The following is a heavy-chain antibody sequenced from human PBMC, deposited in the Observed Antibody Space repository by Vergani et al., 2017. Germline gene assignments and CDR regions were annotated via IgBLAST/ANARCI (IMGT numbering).Heavy chain of an antibody. V-gene: IGHV4-4*07. CDR2: IYTSGST. Sequence: VQMQESGPGLVKTSETLSLTCSASGAPISYWCWSWLRQPAGKGLEWIWRIYTSGSTNYNPSLKSRVTMSVDTSKNQFSLKLSSVTAADTAVYYCARDGWYSSGWYYFDYWGQGTLVTVSS. D-gene: IGHD6-19*01. CDR1: GAPISYWC. J-gene: IGHJ4*02. CDR3: ARDGWYSSGWYYFDY.